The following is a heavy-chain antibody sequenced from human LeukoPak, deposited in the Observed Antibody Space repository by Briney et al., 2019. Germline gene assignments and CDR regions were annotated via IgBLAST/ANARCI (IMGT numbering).Heavy chain of an antibody. CDR1: GFTFSTYV. CDR2: IDRAGSIDT. Sequence: GGSLRLSCAASGFTFSTYVMKWVRQTPERGLEWVSTIDRAGSIDTHYADSVRGRFIISRDNSKNTLYLKMNSLRAEDTAVYYCAIDVQDDLDFWGQGTLVSVCS. V-gene: IGHV3-23*01. CDR3: AIDVQDDLDF. J-gene: IGHJ4*02. D-gene: IGHD1-1*01.